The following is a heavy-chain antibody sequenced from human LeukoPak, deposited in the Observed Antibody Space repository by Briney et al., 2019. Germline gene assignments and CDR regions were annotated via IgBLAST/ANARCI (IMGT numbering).Heavy chain of an antibody. CDR1: GYTFTSYY. V-gene: IGHV1-46*01. J-gene: IGHJ4*02. CDR3: ATRSSTVTHIEKKAHYFDY. Sequence: ASVKVSCKASGYTFTSYYMHWVRQAPGQGLEWMGIINPSGGSTSYAQKFQGRVTMTEDTSTGTAYMELSSLRSEDTAVYYCATRSSTVTHIEKKAHYFDYWGQGTLVTVSS. CDR2: INPSGGST. D-gene: IGHD4-17*01.